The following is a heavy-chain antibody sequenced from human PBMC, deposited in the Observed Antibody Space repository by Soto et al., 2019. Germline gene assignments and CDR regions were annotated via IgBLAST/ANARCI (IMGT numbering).Heavy chain of an antibody. CDR2: ISGGGDRA. CDR3: ARKVLGSTSRPDWWYFDL. CDR1: GFTFINYA. V-gene: IGHV3-23*01. J-gene: IGHJ2*01. D-gene: IGHD2-2*01. Sequence: EVHLLESGGGLVQPGGSLRLSCVGSGFTFINYAMNWVRQTPGKGLEWVSTISGGGDRAFDADTVNCRFTISRDNSKNTVNLQMNSLRADDTAVYYCARKVLGSTSRPDWWYFDLWGRGTLVTVSS.